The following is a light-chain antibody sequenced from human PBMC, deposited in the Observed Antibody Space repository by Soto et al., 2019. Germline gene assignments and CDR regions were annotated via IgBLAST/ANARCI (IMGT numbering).Light chain of an antibody. Sequence: QSVLTQPSSLSGSPGQSITISCTGTISDVGGYKFVSWYQQHPGKAPKLMIYEVSNRPSGVSSRFSGSKSGNTASLTISGLQAEDEADYYCGSYTGSIYVFGTGTKVTV. CDR3: GSYTGSIYV. V-gene: IGLV2-14*01. J-gene: IGLJ1*01. CDR1: ISDVGGYKF. CDR2: EVS.